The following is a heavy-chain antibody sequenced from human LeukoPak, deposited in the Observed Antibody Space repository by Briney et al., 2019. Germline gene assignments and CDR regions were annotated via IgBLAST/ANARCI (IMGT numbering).Heavy chain of an antibody. J-gene: IGHJ6*03. CDR1: GYSISSGYQ. CDR2: VYRSGGT. V-gene: IGHV4-38-2*02. D-gene: IGHD7-27*01. Sequence: PSETLSLTCSVSGYSISSGYQWDWIRQPPGKGLEWIGTVYRSGGTYYKPSLESRVSISVDTSKNQLSLKLRSMTAADTAVYYCARAKLGGDYYYLDVWGKGTTVTVSS. CDR3: ARAKLGGDYYYLDV.